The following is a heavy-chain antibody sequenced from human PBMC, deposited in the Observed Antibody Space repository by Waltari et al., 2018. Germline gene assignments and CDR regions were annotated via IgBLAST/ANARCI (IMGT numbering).Heavy chain of an antibody. CDR1: GFTFSSSG. CDR3: AKPQGTDLYYFDH. Sequence: QVQLVESGGGVVQSGRSLRLSCAASGFTFSSSGMHWVRQAPGKGLEWVDLIAYDGTNEVSADSVQGRFTISRDNYKKTLYLQMDSLRAEDTAVYYCAKPQGTDLYYFDHWGQGTLVTVSS. CDR2: IAYDGTNE. J-gene: IGHJ4*02. D-gene: IGHD3-3*01. V-gene: IGHV3-30*18.